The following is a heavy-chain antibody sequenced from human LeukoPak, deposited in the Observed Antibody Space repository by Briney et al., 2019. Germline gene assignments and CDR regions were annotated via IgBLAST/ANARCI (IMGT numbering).Heavy chain of an antibody. V-gene: IGHV3-11*01. Sequence: GGSLRLSCAASEFTFSDHYMTWIRQSPGKGLEWISYISPSAYSTYYADSVKGRFSISRDNAKNSLYLQMNSLRVEDTAIYYCARGKRRFDIWGQGTLVTVSS. CDR3: ARGKRRFDI. CDR1: EFTFSDHY. CDR2: ISPSAYST. J-gene: IGHJ4*02.